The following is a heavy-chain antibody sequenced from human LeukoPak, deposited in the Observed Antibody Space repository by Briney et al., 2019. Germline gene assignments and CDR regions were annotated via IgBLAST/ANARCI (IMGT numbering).Heavy chain of an antibody. J-gene: IGHJ4*02. CDR2: ISSSSSTI. V-gene: IGHV3-48*02. D-gene: IGHD1-26*01. CDR3: AREAIVGATNFDY. Sequence: GGSLRLSCTASGFTFGDYAMSWFRQAPGKGLEWVSYISSSSSTIYYADSVKGRFTISRDNAKNSLYLQMNSLRDEDTAVYYCAREAIVGATNFDYWGQGTLVTVSS. CDR1: GFTFGDYA.